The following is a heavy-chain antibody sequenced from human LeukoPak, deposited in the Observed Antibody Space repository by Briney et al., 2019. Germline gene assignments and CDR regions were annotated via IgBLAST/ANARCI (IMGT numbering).Heavy chain of an antibody. CDR3: ATAGYCSSTSCYWGYYYYYMDV. J-gene: IGHJ6*03. Sequence: PSETLSLTCAVYGGSFSGYYWSWIRQPPRKGLEWIGEINHSGSTNYNPSLKSRVTISVDTSKNQFSLKLSSVPAADTAVYYCATAGYCSSTSCYWGYYYYYMDVWGKGTTVTVSS. V-gene: IGHV4-34*01. D-gene: IGHD2-2*01. CDR1: GGSFSGYY. CDR2: INHSGST.